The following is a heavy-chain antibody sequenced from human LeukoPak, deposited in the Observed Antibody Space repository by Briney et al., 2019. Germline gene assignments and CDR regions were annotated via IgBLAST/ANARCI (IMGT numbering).Heavy chain of an antibody. J-gene: IGHJ4*02. Sequence: SETLSLTCTVSGGSLSSSSYYWGWIRQPPGKGLEWIGTIFYSGSTYYNPSLKSRVTISVDTSKNQFSLRLSSVTAADTAVFYCASGTWGFYDTTVGVYWGQGTLVTVSS. D-gene: IGHD3-22*01. V-gene: IGHV4-39*07. CDR1: GGSLSSSSYY. CDR2: IFYSGST. CDR3: ASGTWGFYDTTVGVY.